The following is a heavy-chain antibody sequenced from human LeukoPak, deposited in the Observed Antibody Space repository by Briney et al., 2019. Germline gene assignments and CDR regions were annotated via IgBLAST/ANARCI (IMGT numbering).Heavy chain of an antibody. CDR2: ISGSGATT. D-gene: IGHD3-10*01. CDR3: AKGAGGPILCYFDS. V-gene: IGHV3-23*01. Sequence: GGSLRLSCAASGFTFTSYAMSWVRQAPGKGLECVSTISGSGATTFHADSVKGRFTISSDNSKNTFYLQMNSLRADDTAVYYCAKGAGGPILCYFDSWGQGTLVTVSS. CDR1: GFTFTSYA. J-gene: IGHJ4*02.